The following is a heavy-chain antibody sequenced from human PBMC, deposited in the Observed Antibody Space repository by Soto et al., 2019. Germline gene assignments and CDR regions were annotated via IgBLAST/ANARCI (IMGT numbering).Heavy chain of an antibody. CDR3: ARSGYSYGSYNWFDP. J-gene: IGHJ5*02. V-gene: IGHV4-39*01. D-gene: IGHD5-18*01. CDR1: GGSISGSSYY. CDR2: IYYSGST. Sequence: ETVSLTCTVSGGSISGSSYYWGLILHPPGKGLEWIGIIYYSGSTYYNPSLKSRVTISVDTSKNQFPLKLSSVTAADTAVYYCARSGYSYGSYNWFDPWGQGTLVTVSS.